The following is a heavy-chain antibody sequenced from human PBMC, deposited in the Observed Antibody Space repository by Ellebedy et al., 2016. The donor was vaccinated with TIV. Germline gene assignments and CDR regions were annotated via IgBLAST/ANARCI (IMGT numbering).Heavy chain of an antibody. Sequence: SETLSLTCSVSGASIKNDYWSWIRQSPGKGLEWIGYIYYSGSTNYNPSLKSRVTISVDTSKNQFSLKLSSVTAADTAVYYCARQYQLWPKTYYFDYWGQGTLVTVSS. CDR3: ARQYQLWPKTYYFDY. D-gene: IGHD2-2*01. V-gene: IGHV4-59*08. J-gene: IGHJ4*02. CDR1: GASIKNDY. CDR2: IYYSGST.